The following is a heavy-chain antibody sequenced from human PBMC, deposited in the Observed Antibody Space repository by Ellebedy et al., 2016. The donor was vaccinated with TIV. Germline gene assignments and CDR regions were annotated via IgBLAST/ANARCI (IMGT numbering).Heavy chain of an antibody. D-gene: IGHD3-22*01. J-gene: IGHJ4*02. V-gene: IGHV1-2*02. CDR2: INPDRGDT. CDR1: GYSFPGYY. CDR3: AKDRFPYYDSSGTTGYFDC. Sequence: AASVKVSCKASGYSFPGYYIHWVRQAPGQGLEWMGWINPDRGDTKYPQSFQVRVSMTRDTSSSTAYMELSGLTSDDTAIYYCAKDRFPYYDSSGTTGYFDCWGQGTLVTVSP.